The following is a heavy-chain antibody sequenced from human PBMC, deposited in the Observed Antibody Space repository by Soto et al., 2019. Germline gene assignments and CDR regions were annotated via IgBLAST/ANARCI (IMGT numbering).Heavy chain of an antibody. Sequence: QVQLVQSGAEVKKPGSSVKVSCKASGGTFSSYTISWVRQAPGQGLEWMGRIIPILGIANYAQKFQGRVTITADKSTSTAYMELSSLRSEDTAVEYCASPGSIAVEGTTLSFDYWGQGTLVTVSS. CDR2: IIPILGIA. CDR1: GGTFSSYT. V-gene: IGHV1-69*02. J-gene: IGHJ4*02. D-gene: IGHD6-19*01. CDR3: ASPGSIAVEGTTLSFDY.